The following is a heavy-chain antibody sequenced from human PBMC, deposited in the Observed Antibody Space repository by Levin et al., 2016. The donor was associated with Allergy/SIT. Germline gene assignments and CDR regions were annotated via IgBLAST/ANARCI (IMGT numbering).Heavy chain of an antibody. CDR2: IVDSGGGT. V-gene: IGHV3-23*01. CDR1: GFIFSSFA. J-gene: IGHJ5*02. CDR3: AKGITSTSCPNWFDP. D-gene: IGHD2-2*01. Sequence: GESLKISCAASGFIFSSFAMSWVRQAPGRGLEWVSAIVDSGGGTYYADSVKGRFTISRDNSKNTLYLQMSSLRADDTAIYYCAKGITSTSCPNWFDPWGQGTLVTVSS.